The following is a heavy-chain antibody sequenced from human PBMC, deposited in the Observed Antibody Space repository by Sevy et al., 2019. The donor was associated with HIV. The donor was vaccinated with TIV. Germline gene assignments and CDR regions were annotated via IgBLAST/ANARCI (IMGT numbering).Heavy chain of an antibody. J-gene: IGHJ4*02. Sequence: SETLSLTCTVSGASVSYGNYYWTWIRQPPGKGLEWIGYISYIGSTNYNPSLKSRVTISIDTAKNQWSLRLDSGTATDTAVYYCVRDRIAAAGGYFDYWGQGALVTVSS. D-gene: IGHD6-13*01. CDR3: VRDRIAAAGGYFDY. V-gene: IGHV4-61*01. CDR2: ISYIGST. CDR1: GASVSYGNYY.